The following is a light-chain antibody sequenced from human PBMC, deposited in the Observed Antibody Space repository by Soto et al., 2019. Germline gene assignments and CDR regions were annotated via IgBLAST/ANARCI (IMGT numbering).Light chain of an antibody. CDR2: DAS. J-gene: IGKJ1*01. V-gene: IGKV1-5*01. Sequence: DIQMTQSPSTLSASVGDRVTITCRASQSISTSLAWYQQKPGEAPKFLIYDASSLESGVPSRLSGSGSGTEFTLTISNLQPDDFATYFCQQYNRYSPWTFGQGTKVEI. CDR1: QSISTS. CDR3: QQYNRYSPWT.